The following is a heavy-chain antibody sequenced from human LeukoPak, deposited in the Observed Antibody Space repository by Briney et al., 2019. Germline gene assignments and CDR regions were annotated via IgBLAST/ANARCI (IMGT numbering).Heavy chain of an antibody. CDR3: ARGVSRGVDY. CDR1: GYTFTNYD. CDR2: VSTDSGNS. J-gene: IGHJ4*02. D-gene: IGHD3-16*01. V-gene: IGHV1-8*02. Sequence: ASVKVSCKASGYTFTNYDINWVRQATGQGLEWLGWVSTDSGNSDSAQKFQGRITLTRDTSISTVFLELRNLRSDDAAVYYCARGVSRGVDYWGQGTLVTVSS.